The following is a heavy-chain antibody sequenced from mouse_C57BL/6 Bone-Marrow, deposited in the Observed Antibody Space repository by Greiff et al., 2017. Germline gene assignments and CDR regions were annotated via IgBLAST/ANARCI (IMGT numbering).Heavy chain of an antibody. J-gene: IGHJ4*01. V-gene: IGHV1-69*01. CDR3: ARDGYPRAMDY. D-gene: IGHD2-3*01. CDR1: GYTFTSYW. Sequence: QVQLQQSGAELVMPGASVKLSCKASGYTFTSYWMHWVKQRPGQGLEWIGEIDPSDSYTNYNQKFKGKSTLTVDKSSSTAYMQLSSLTSEDSAVYYCARDGYPRAMDYWGQGTSVTVSS. CDR2: IDPSDSYT.